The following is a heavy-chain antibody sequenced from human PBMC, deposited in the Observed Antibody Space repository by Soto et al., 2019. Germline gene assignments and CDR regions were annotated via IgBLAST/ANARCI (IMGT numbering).Heavy chain of an antibody. J-gene: IGHJ4*02. CDR1: GFTFSNFA. CDR3: AKGVRSGWFFPDLDS. CDR2: ISGGGVST. Sequence: DVQLLESGGGLVQPGGSLRLSCAASGFTFSNFALSWVRQAPGKQLEWVSMISGGGVSTFDPDSVKGRFSISRDNSRKTLHLQMDSRRVEDTSVYFCAKGVRSGWFFPDLDSWCQGTLVSVPS. D-gene: IGHD6-19*01. V-gene: IGHV3-23*01.